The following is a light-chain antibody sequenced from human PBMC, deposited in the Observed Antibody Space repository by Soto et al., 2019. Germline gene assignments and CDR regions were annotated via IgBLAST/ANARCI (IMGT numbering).Light chain of an antibody. CDR3: QQYNDWPPLT. Sequence: EIVMTQSPATLSVSPGERATLFCRASQSVLNNIAWYQQKPGQAPRLLIYGASTRATGIPARFSGSGSATEFTLTISSLQSEDFALYFCQQYNDWPPLTFCGGTRVESK. CDR1: QSVLNN. V-gene: IGKV3-15*01. CDR2: GAS. J-gene: IGKJ4*01.